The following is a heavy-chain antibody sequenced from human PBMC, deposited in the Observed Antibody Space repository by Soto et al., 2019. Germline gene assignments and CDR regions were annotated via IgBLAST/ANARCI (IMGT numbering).Heavy chain of an antibody. CDR3: ARQAGIAVAGTCGGMDV. J-gene: IGHJ6*02. V-gene: IGHV4-39*01. D-gene: IGHD6-19*01. Sequence: PSETLSLTCTVSGGSISSSSYYWGWIRQPPGKGLEWIGSIYYSGSTYYNPSLKSRVTISVDTSKNQFSLKLSSVTAADTAVYYCARQAGIAVAGTCGGMDVWGQGTTVTVSS. CDR1: GGSISSSSYY. CDR2: IYYSGST.